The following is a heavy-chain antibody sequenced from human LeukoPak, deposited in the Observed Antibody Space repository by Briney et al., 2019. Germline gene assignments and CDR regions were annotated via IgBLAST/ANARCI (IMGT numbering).Heavy chain of an antibody. Sequence: ASVTVSCKASGYTFTSYAMHWLRQAPGQRLEWMGWINAGNGNTKYSQEFQGRVTITADKSTSTAYMELSSLRSEDTAVYYCAHCTNGVCYTDPDAFDIWGQGTMVTVSS. CDR1: GYTFTSYA. J-gene: IGHJ3*02. CDR3: AHCTNGVCYTDPDAFDI. D-gene: IGHD2-8*01. CDR2: INAGNGNT. V-gene: IGHV1-3*03.